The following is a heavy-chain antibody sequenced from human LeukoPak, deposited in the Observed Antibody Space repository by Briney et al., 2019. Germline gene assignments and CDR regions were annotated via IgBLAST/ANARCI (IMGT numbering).Heavy chain of an antibody. V-gene: IGHV4-39*01. CDR3: ARRVFEMVY. Sequence: SETPSLTCTVSGGSITSSSYYWVWIRQPPGKGLEWIGSIYYGGSTYYNPSLQSRVSMSVDTSKDQFSLKLSSVTAADTAVYYCARRVFEMVYWGQGTLVTVS. J-gene: IGHJ4*02. D-gene: IGHD5-24*01. CDR1: GGSITSSSYY. CDR2: IYYGGST.